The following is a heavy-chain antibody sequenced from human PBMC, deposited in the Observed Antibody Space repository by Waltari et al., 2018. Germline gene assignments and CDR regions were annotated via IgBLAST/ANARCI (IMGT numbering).Heavy chain of an antibody. CDR2: ISSSSSTI. Sequence: EVQLVESGGGLVQPGGSLRLSCAASGFTFSSYSMTWVRQAPGKGLEWVSYISSSSSTIYYADSVKGRFTISRDNAKNSLYLQMNSLRAEDTAVYYCARVAIAAAGSTPRDYWGQGTLVTVSS. J-gene: IGHJ4*02. CDR3: ARVAIAAAGSTPRDY. CDR1: GFTFSSYS. V-gene: IGHV3-48*01. D-gene: IGHD6-13*01.